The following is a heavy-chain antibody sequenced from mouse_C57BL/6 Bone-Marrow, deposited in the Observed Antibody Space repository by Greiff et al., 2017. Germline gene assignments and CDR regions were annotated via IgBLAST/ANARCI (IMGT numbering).Heavy chain of an antibody. J-gene: IGHJ3*01. V-gene: IGHV1-80*01. CDR3: ERGGRPWFAY. CDR1: GYAFSRYW. CDR2: ISPGDGDT. Sequence: QVQLQQSGAELVKPGASVKISCKASGYAFSRYWMNWVKQRPGQGLAWIWKISPGDGDTNYNGKFKGKATLTADKSSSTAYMQLSSLTSEDSAVYFCERGGRPWFAYWGQGTLVTVSA.